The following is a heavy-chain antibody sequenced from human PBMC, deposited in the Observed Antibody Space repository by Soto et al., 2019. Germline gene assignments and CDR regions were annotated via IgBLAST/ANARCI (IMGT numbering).Heavy chain of an antibody. Sequence: PGGSLRLSCVASGFPFSNAWINWVSQVPGKGLEWVGRVKSKTDGGSSDYAAAVKGRFAVSRDDSRNIVYLQMNSLKIEDTGVYYCTTDSRTSLPEIRFDYWGHGTQVTVSS. V-gene: IGHV3-15*07. CDR2: VKSKTDGGSS. J-gene: IGHJ4*01. D-gene: IGHD2-8*01. CDR3: TTDSRTSLPEIRFDY. CDR1: GFPFSNAW.